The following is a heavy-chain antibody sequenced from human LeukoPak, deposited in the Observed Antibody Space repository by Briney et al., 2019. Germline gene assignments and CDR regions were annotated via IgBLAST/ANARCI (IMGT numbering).Heavy chain of an antibody. CDR1: GYSISSGYY. J-gene: IGHJ4*02. V-gene: IGHV4-38-2*02. Sequence: SETLSLTCTVSGYSISSGYYWGWIRQPPGKGLEWIGSIYHSGSTYYNPSLKSRVTMSIDTSKKQFSLKLRTATAADTAVYYCARGRRLTGYYDFDYWGQGTLVTVSP. CDR2: IYHSGST. CDR3: ARGRRLTGYYDFDY. D-gene: IGHD3-9*01.